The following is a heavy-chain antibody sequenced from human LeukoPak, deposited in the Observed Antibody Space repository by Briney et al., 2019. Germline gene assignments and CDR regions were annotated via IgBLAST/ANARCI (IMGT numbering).Heavy chain of an antibody. J-gene: IGHJ6*03. D-gene: IGHD3-10*01. CDR1: GYTFTSYS. Sequence: ASVKVSCKASGYTFTSYSIHWVRQAPGQGLEWMGIINPSGGSASYAQKFQGRVTMTRDTSTSTVYMELSSLRSEDTAVYDCARAGSGSYRFTYYYYMDVWGKGTTVTISS. CDR2: INPSGGSA. CDR3: ARAGSGSYRFTYYYYMDV. V-gene: IGHV1-46*01.